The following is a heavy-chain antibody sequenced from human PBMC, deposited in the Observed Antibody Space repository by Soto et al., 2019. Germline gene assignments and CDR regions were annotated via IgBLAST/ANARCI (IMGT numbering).Heavy chain of an antibody. CDR3: ARVLSYDILTGPLYGMDV. D-gene: IGHD3-9*01. V-gene: IGHV3-13*01. CDR1: GFTFSSYD. J-gene: IGHJ6*02. Sequence: PGGSLRLSCAASGFTFSSYDMHWVRQATGKGLEWVSAIGTAGDTYYPGSVKGRFTISRENAKNSLYLQMNSLRAGDTAVYYCARVLSYDILTGPLYGMDVWGQGTTVTVSS. CDR2: IGTAGDT.